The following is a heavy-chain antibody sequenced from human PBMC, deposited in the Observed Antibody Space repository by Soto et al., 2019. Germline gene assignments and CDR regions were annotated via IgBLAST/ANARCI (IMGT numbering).Heavy chain of an antibody. J-gene: IGHJ4*02. CDR3: ARVYAYYFDF. D-gene: IGHD2-8*01. CDR1: GGSISSGGYY. V-gene: IGHV4-39*01. Sequence: SETLSLTCTVSGGSISSGGYYWTWIRQPPGKGLEWIGSIYYSGSTYYNPSLKSRVTISVDTSKNQFSLKLSSVTAADTAVYYCARVYAYYFDFWGQGTLVTVSS. CDR2: IYYSGST.